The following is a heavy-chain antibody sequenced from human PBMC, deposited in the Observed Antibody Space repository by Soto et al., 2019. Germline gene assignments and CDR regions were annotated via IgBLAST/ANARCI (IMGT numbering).Heavy chain of an antibody. V-gene: IGHV4-39*01. Sequence: QLQLQESGPGLVKPSEPLSLTCTVSGGSISSSSYYWGWIRQPPGKGLEWIGTIYYSGSTYYHPSLKSRVTISVDTSKNQFSLKLSSVTAADTAVYYCARQGSGSYNAFDIWGQGTVVTVSS. CDR1: GGSISSSSYY. CDR2: IYYSGST. CDR3: ARQGSGSYNAFDI. J-gene: IGHJ3*02. D-gene: IGHD1-26*01.